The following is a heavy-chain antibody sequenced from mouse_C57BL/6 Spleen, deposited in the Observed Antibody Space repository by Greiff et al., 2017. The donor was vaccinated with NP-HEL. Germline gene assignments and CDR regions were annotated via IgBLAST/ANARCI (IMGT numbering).Heavy chain of an antibody. J-gene: IGHJ4*01. Sequence: VQLQQSGPELVKPGASVKISCKASGYAFSSSWMNWVKQRPGKGLEWIGRIYPGDGDTNYNGKFKGKATLTADKSSSTAYMQLSSLTSEDSAVYFCARSLSTMVTDYAMDYWGQGTSVTVSS. CDR2: IYPGDGDT. V-gene: IGHV1-82*01. CDR3: ARSLSTMVTDYAMDY. CDR1: GYAFSSSW. D-gene: IGHD2-2*01.